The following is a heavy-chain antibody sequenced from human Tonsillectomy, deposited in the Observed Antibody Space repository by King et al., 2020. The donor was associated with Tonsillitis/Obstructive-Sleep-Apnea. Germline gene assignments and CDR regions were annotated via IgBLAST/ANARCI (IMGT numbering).Heavy chain of an antibody. V-gene: IGHV3-33*01. J-gene: IGHJ4*02. CDR3: ASDWVALDGSLM. D-gene: IGHD2-8*01. CDR2: IWYDGSNK. Sequence: VQLVESGGGVVQPGRSLRLSCAASGFSFSSYGMHGVRQAPGKGLEWVAVIWYDGSNKYYADYVKGRFIFPRDNSKNTLYLQMNSLRAEDTAVYYCASDWVALDGSLMWGQGTLVTVS. CDR1: GFSFSSYG.